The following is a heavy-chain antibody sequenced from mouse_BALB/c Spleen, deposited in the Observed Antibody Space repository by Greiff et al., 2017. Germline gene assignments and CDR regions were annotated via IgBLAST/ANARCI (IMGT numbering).Heavy chain of an antibody. CDR1: GYSITSGYY. CDR2: ISYDGSN. CDR3: ARDAPHYYGSEGDY. D-gene: IGHD1-1*01. V-gene: IGHV3-6*02. J-gene: IGHJ2*01. Sequence: EVKLVESGPGLVKPSQSLSLTCSVTGYSITSGYYWNWIRQFPGNKLEWMGYISYDGSNNYNPSLKNRISITRDTSKNQFFLKLNSVTTEDTATYYCARDAPHYYGSEGDYWGQGTTLTVSS.